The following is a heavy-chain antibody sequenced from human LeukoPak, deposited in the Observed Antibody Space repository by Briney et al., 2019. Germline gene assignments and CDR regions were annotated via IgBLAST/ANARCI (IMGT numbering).Heavy chain of an antibody. D-gene: IGHD3-22*01. CDR3: ARAVRYYDSSGYPYYLDY. J-gene: IGHJ4*02. CDR1: GYTFTSYA. Sequence: PVASVKVPCKASGYTFTSYAINWVRQAPGQGLEWMGWMNPNSGNTGYAQKFQGRVTMTRNTSISTAYMELGSLRSEGTAVYYCARAVRYYDSSGYPYYLDYWGQGTLVTVSS. CDR2: MNPNSGNT. V-gene: IGHV1-8*01.